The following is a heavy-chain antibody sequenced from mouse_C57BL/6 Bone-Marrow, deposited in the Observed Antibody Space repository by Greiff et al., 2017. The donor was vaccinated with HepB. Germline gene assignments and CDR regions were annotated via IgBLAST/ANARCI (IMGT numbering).Heavy chain of an antibody. V-gene: IGHV1-42*01. CDR1: GYSFTGYY. CDR3: ALDSSGPAWFAY. D-gene: IGHD3-2*02. J-gene: IGHJ3*01. Sequence: EVQLQQSGPELVKPGASVKISCKASGYSFTGYYMNWVKQSPEKSLEWIGEINPSTGGTTYNQKFKAKATLTVDKSSSTAYMQLKSLTSEDSAVYYCALDSSGPAWFAYWGQGTLVTVSA. CDR2: INPSTGGT.